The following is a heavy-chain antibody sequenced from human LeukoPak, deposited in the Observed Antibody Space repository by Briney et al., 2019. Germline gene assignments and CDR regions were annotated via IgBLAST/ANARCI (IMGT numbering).Heavy chain of an antibody. D-gene: IGHD1-26*01. CDR2: ISYDGSNK. CDR3: AKFPGATTPFDY. V-gene: IGHV3-30*18. CDR1: GFTFSSYG. J-gene: IGHJ4*02. Sequence: PGRSLRLSCAASGFTFSSYGMHWVRQAPGKGLEWVAVISYDGSNKYYADSVKGQFTISRDNSKNTLYLQMNSLRAEDTAVYYCAKFPGATTPFDYWGQGTLVTVSS.